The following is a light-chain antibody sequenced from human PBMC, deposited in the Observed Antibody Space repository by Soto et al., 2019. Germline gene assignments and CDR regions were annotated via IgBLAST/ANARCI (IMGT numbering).Light chain of an antibody. Sequence: QSALTQPRSVSGSPGQSVTISCTGTSSDVGAYNYVSWYQQHPGKVPKVMIYDVSKRPSGVPDRFSGSKSGNTASLTIFGLQAEDEADYYCCSHAGNNPYVFGTGTKLTVL. V-gene: IGLV2-11*01. CDR3: CSHAGNNPYV. CDR2: DVS. J-gene: IGLJ1*01. CDR1: SSDVGAYNY.